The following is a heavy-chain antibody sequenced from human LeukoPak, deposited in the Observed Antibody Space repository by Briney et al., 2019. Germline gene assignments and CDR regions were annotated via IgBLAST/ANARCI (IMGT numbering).Heavy chain of an antibody. D-gene: IGHD1-14*01. V-gene: IGHV3-21*01. Sequence: GGSLRLSCAASGFTFSSYSMNWVRQAPGKELEWVSSISSSSSYIYYADSVKGRFTISRDNAKTSLYLQMNSLRAEDTAVYYCARDQFASKPFDYWGQGTLVTVSS. CDR1: GFTFSSYS. CDR2: ISSSSSYI. J-gene: IGHJ4*02. CDR3: ARDQFASKPFDY.